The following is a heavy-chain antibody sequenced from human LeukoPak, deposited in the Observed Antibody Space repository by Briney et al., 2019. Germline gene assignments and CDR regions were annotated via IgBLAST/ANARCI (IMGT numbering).Heavy chain of an antibody. V-gene: IGHV3-30*02. Sequence: GGSLRLSCAASGFTFNNYGMHWVRQAPGNGLEWVAFIRFDGSNTYYADSVKGRFTISRDNSKKMLYLQMSSLTADDTGVYYCAKDAYSEIYCDLWGQGTGVIVFS. CDR2: IRFDGSNT. D-gene: IGHD1-26*01. J-gene: IGHJ4*02. CDR3: AKDAYSEIYCDL. CDR1: GFTFNNYG.